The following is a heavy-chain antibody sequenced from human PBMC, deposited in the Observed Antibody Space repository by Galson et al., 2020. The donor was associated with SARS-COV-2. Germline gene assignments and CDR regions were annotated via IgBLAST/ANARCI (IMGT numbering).Heavy chain of an antibody. D-gene: IGHD4-4*01. J-gene: IGHJ6*04. V-gene: IGHV6-1*01. Sequence: SQTLSLTCAISGDSVSSNSAAWNWIRQSPSRGLEWLGRTYYRSKWYNDYAVSVKSRITINPDTSKNQFSLQLNSVTPEDTAVYYCARARGQLLYGYYYYYGMDVWGKGTTVTVSS. CDR2: TYYRSKWYN. CDR3: ARARGQLLYGYYYYYGMDV. CDR1: GDSVSSNSAA.